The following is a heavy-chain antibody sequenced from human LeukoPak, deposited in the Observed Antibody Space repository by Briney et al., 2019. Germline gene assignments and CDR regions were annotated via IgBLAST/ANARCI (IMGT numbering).Heavy chain of an antibody. Sequence: ASVKVSCQASGGTFSSYAISWVRQAPGQGLEWMGGIIPIFGTANYAQKFQGRVTITADESTSTAYMELSSLRSEDTAVHYCASGVPGPYYYYYGMDVWGQGTTVTVSS. V-gene: IGHV1-69*13. D-gene: IGHD1-1*01. CDR1: GGTFSSYA. J-gene: IGHJ6*02. CDR3: ASGVPGPYYYYYGMDV. CDR2: IIPIFGTA.